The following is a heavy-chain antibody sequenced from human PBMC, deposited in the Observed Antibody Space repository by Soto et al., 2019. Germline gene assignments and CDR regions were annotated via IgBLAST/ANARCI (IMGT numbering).Heavy chain of an antibody. CDR3: ARARHDLAAADY. D-gene: IGHD6-13*01. Sequence: GGSLRLSCAASGLTFSSYWMHWVRQAPGKGLVWVSRINSDGSSTSYADSVKGRFTISRDNAKNTLYLQMNSLRAEDTAVYYCARARHDLAAADYWGQGTLVTVSS. CDR2: INSDGSST. J-gene: IGHJ4*02. V-gene: IGHV3-74*01. CDR1: GLTFSSYW.